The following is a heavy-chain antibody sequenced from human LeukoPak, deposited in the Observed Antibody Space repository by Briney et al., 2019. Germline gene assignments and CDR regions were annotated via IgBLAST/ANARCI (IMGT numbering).Heavy chain of an antibody. CDR2: ISYDGSNK. CDR1: GFTFSSYA. D-gene: IGHD3-10*01. CDR3: ARDTLYGNYFDY. J-gene: IGHJ4*02. V-gene: IGHV3-30-3*01. Sequence: GRSLRLSCAASGFTFSSYAMHWVRQAPGKGLEWVAVISYDGSNKNYADSVKGRFTISRDNSKNTLYLQMNSLRAEDTAVYYCARDTLYGNYFDYWGQGTLVTVSS.